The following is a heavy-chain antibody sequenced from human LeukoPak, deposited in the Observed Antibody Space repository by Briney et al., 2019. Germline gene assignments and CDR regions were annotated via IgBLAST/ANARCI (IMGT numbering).Heavy chain of an antibody. V-gene: IGHV1-2*02. CDR3: ARDSSEIAAAAAFDI. J-gene: IGHJ3*02. CDR1: GYTFTGYY. CDR2: INPNSGGT. Sequence: ASVKVSCKASGYTFTGYYMHWVRQAPGQGLEWMGWINPNSGGTNYAQKFQGRVTMTRDTSISTAYMELSGLRSDDTAVYYCARDSSEIAAAAAFDIWGQGTMVTVSS. D-gene: IGHD6-13*01.